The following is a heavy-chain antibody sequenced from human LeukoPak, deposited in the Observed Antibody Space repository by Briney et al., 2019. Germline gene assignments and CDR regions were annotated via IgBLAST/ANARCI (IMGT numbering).Heavy chain of an antibody. Sequence: PSQTLSLTCTVSGGSVSSGDYYWSWIRQPPGKGLEWIGYIYYSGSTYYNPSLKSRVTISVDKSKNQFSLKLSSVTAADTAVYYCARDSYYDNSGEGAFDIWGQGTLVTVSS. J-gene: IGHJ3*02. D-gene: IGHD3-22*01. CDR2: IYYSGST. V-gene: IGHV4-30-4*01. CDR3: ARDSYYDNSGEGAFDI. CDR1: GGSVSSGDYY.